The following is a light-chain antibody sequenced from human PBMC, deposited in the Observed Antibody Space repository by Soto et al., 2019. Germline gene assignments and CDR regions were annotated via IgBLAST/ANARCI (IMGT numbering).Light chain of an antibody. CDR1: SNDVGAYNF. V-gene: IGLV2-8*01. CDR2: DVS. J-gene: IGLJ1*01. CDR3: FSYAGSNIYV. Sequence: QSALTQPPSASGSPGQSVTISCTGTSNDVGAYNFVSWYQQHPGKAPKLMIYDVSKRPSGVPDRFSGSKSGNTASLTVSGLQAEDEADYYCFSYAGSNIYVFGTGTKATVL.